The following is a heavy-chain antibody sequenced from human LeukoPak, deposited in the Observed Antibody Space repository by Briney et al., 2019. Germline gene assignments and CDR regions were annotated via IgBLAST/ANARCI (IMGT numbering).Heavy chain of an antibody. CDR3: ARGAGLCSGGSCYDYYYGMDV. J-gene: IGHJ6*04. D-gene: IGHD2-15*01. Sequence: SVKVSCKASGGTFSSYAISWVRQAPGQGLEWMGGIIPIFGTANYAQKFQGRVTITADESTSKAYMELSSLRCEDTAVYYCARGAGLCSGGSCYDYYYGMDVWGKGTTVTVSS. V-gene: IGHV1-69*01. CDR2: IIPIFGTA. CDR1: GGTFSSYA.